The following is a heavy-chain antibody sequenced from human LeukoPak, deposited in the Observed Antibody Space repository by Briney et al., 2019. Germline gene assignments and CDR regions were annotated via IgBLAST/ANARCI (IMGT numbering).Heavy chain of an antibody. V-gene: IGHV4-4*09. Sequence: SETLSLTCTVSGGSISSYYWSWIRQPPGKGLEWIGYIYTSGSTNYNPSLKSRVTISVDTSKNQFSLKLSSVTAADTAVYYCAMITRSGYIYNWFDPWGQGTLVTVSS. J-gene: IGHJ5*02. CDR1: GGSISSYY. CDR2: IYTSGST. D-gene: IGHD3-3*01. CDR3: AMITRSGYIYNWFDP.